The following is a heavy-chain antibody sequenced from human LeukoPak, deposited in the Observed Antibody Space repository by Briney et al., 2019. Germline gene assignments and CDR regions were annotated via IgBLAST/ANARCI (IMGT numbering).Heavy chain of an antibody. Sequence: SQTLSLTCTVSGGSISSGSYYWSWIRQPAGKGLEWIGRIYTSGSTNYSPSLKSRVTISVDTSKNQFSLKLSSVTAADTAVYYCARGFYGDYVGVYAFDIWGQGTMVTVSS. V-gene: IGHV4-61*02. CDR3: ARGFYGDYVGVYAFDI. D-gene: IGHD4-17*01. CDR1: GGSISSGSYY. J-gene: IGHJ3*02. CDR2: IYTSGST.